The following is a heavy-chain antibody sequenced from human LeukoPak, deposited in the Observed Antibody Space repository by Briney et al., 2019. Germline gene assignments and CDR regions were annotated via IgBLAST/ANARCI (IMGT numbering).Heavy chain of an antibody. CDR3: ARDRSVVVTDSADY. Sequence: ASVKVSYKASGYTFTTYYIHWVRQAPGQGLEWMGIINPGGGSTSYAQKFQGRVTMTRDMSTSTVYMELSSLRSEDTAVYYCARDRSVVVTDSADYWGQGTLVTVSS. CDR1: GYTFTTYY. D-gene: IGHD2-21*01. V-gene: IGHV1-46*01. CDR2: INPGGGST. J-gene: IGHJ4*02.